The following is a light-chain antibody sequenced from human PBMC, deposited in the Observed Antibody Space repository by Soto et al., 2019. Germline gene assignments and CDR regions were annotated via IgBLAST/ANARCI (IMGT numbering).Light chain of an antibody. J-gene: IGKJ5*01. Sequence: ETVLAQSPGTLPLSPGERTTLSCRASQHDNRTYIAWYQVKPGQAPRLLIYEASSRATGIPDRFSGGGSGTDFTLSISKVEPEDFAVYYCQQYGRPPRATFGQGTRLEIK. CDR2: EAS. CDR3: QQYGRPPRAT. V-gene: IGKV3-20*01. CDR1: QHDNRTY.